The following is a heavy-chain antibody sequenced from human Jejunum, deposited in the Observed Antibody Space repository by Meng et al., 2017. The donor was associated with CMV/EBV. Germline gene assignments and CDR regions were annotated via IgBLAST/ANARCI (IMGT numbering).Heavy chain of an antibody. V-gene: IGHV3-48*04. CDR2: IGTGSTK. CDR3: VRDPVVSGLDV. CDR1: GVSRSISS. Sequence: SCTASGVSRSISSMSWVRQATGKGLEWVAYIGTGSTKYYADSLEGRFTVSRDDAKNSLYLQMNSLRGEDTAVYFCVRDPVVSGLDVWGQGTTVTVSS. J-gene: IGHJ6*02. D-gene: IGHD5/OR15-5a*01.